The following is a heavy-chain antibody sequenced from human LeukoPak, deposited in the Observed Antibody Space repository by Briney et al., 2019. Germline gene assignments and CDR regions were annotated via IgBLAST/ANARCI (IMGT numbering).Heavy chain of an antibody. D-gene: IGHD4-11*01. J-gene: IGHJ4*01. CDR1: GFIFSHYG. CDR3: ARDAQRGFDYSNSLEY. V-gene: IGHV3-33*01. Sequence: PGGSLRLSCAASGFIFSHYGMHWVRQAPGKGLEWVAVIWSDATNRFYGASVKGRFTISRNNSKNTLFLQMNSPRAEDTAIYYCARDAQRGFDYSNSLEYWGHGTLVTVSS. CDR2: IWSDATNR.